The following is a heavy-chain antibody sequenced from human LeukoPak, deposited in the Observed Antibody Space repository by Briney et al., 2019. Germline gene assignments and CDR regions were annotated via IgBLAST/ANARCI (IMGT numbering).Heavy chain of an antibody. D-gene: IGHD3-10*01. Sequence: SETLSLTYTVSGGSISSSSYYWGWSRQPPGKGLEGTGSIYYSGSTYYNPSLKSRVTISVDTSKNQFSLKLSSVTAADTAVYYCARGDRGFGEFLFDYWGQGTLVTVSS. CDR3: ARGDRGFGEFLFDY. V-gene: IGHV4-39*07. CDR2: IYYSGST. J-gene: IGHJ4*02. CDR1: GGSISSSSYY.